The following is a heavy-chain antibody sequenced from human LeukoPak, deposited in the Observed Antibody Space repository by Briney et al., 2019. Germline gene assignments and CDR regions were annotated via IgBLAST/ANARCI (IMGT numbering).Heavy chain of an antibody. CDR3: ARDTANYYYDSSGYYFDY. CDR1: GYTFTDYY. Sequence: ASVKVSCKASGYTFTDYYLHWVRQAPGQGLEWMGITNPRGGSTSYAQKFQGRVTMTRDTSTSTVYMELSSLRSEDTAVYYCARDTANYYYDSSGYYFDYWGQGTLVTVSS. D-gene: IGHD3-22*01. V-gene: IGHV1-46*01. CDR2: TNPRGGST. J-gene: IGHJ4*02.